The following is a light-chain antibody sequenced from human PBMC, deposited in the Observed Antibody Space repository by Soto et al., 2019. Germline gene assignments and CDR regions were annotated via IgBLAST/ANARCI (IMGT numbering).Light chain of an antibody. CDR3: QQYNTYWT. CDR2: DVS. J-gene: IGKJ1*01. CDR1: QNIGTW. Sequence: VQTTPSPSTVSASVRDRVTLTCRASQNIGTWLAWYQQKPGKAPKLLIYDVSSLESGVPSRFSGSGSGTEFTLTISSLQPEDFATYYCQQYNTYWTFGQGAKVDI. V-gene: IGKV1-5*01.